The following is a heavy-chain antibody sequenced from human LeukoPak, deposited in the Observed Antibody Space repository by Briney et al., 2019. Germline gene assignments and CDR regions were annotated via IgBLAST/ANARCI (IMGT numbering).Heavy chain of an antibody. CDR2: IIRIFGTA. CDR1: GGTFSSYA. D-gene: IGHD5-24*01. J-gene: IGHJ3*02. V-gene: IGHV1-69*01. CDR3: ARARDPLLEMATISDAFDI. Sequence: GASVKVSCKASGGTFSSYAISWVRQAPGQGLEWMGGIIRIFGTANYAQKFQGRVTITADESTSTAYMELSSLRSEDTAVYYCARARDPLLEMATISDAFDIWGQGTMVTVSS.